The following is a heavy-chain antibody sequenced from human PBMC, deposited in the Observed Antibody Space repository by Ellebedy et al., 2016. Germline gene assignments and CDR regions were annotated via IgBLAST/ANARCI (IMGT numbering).Heavy chain of an antibody. CDR3: ARIGGVSFGERPIDY. CDR1: GGSISRYY. CDR2: IYYTGTT. J-gene: IGHJ4*02. D-gene: IGHD3-10*01. Sequence: SETLSLTCIVSGGSISRYYWSWIRQPPGRGLEWIGNIYYTGTTNYNPRLQSPINISLDTSKNQFSLRLTSVNAADTACYYCARIGGVSFGERPIDYWGQGTLVTVSS. V-gene: IGHV4-59*01.